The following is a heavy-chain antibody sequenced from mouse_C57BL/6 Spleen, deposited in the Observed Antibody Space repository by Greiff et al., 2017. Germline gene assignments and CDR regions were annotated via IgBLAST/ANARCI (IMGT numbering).Heavy chain of an antibody. CDR1: GYSFTGYY. V-gene: IGHV1-42*01. D-gene: IGHD1-1*01. CDR2: INPSTGGT. Sequence: EVQLQQSGPELVKPGASVKISCKASGYSFTGYYMNWVKQSPEKSLEWIGEINPSTGGTTYNQKFKAKATLTVDKSSSTAYMQLKSLTSEDSAVYCCARSGAVVAFDYWGQGTTLTVSS. CDR3: ARSGAVVAFDY. J-gene: IGHJ2*01.